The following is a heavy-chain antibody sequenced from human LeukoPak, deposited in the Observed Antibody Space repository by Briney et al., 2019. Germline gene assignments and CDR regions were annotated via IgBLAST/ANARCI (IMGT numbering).Heavy chain of an antibody. J-gene: IGHJ4*02. Sequence: GGSLRLSCAASGFTFSTYWMSWVRQAPGKGLEWVANTKEDGSEKYYGDSVKGRFTISRDNAKNSLYLEMNSLRVEDTAVYYCASDSSGYQWGQGTLVTVSS. V-gene: IGHV3-7*01. CDR3: ASDSSGYQ. CDR1: GFTFSTYW. D-gene: IGHD3-22*01. CDR2: TKEDGSEK.